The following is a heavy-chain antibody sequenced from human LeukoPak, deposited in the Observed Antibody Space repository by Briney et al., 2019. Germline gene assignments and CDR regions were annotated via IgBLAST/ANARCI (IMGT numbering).Heavy chain of an antibody. D-gene: IGHD6-6*01. J-gene: IGHJ3*02. CDR1: GYTFTYYY. CDR2: IYPYIGDT. CDR3: ARDRNSGSSLDI. V-gene: IGHV1-2*02. Sequence: ASVTVSFKASGYTFTYYYIHWVRQAPGQGREWMGWIYPYIGDTNYAQNFQGRVTMTRDTSISTAYMELSSLKSDDTAVYYCARDRNSGSSLDIWGQGTMLTVSS.